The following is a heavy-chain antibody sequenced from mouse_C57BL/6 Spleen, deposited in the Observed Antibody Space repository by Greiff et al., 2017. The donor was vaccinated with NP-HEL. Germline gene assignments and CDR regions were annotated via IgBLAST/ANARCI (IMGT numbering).Heavy chain of an antibody. D-gene: IGHD1-1*01. CDR2: IYWDDDK. CDR1: GFSLSTSGMG. V-gene: IGHV8-12*01. CDR3: ARRLYYCGSTYAMDY. J-gene: IGHJ4*01. Sequence: QVTLKVSGPGILQSSQTLSLTCSFSGFSLSTSGMGVSWIRQPSGKGLEWMAHIYWDDDKRYNPSLKSWLTITKDTSRNQLFLKITSVDTADTATYYCARRLYYCGSTYAMDYWGQGTSVTVAS.